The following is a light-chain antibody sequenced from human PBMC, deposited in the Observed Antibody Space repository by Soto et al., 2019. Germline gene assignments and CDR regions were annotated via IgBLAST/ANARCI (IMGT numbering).Light chain of an antibody. CDR1: QTISSW. CDR3: QQYSSYSWT. J-gene: IGKJ1*01. V-gene: IGKV1-5*03. CDR2: KAS. Sequence: DIQMTQSPSTLSASVGDRVMITCRASQTISSWLAWYQQKPGKAPKLLIYKASSLESGVPSRFSGSGSGTEFTLTISSLQPDDFATYYCQQYSSYSWTFGQGTKVEIK.